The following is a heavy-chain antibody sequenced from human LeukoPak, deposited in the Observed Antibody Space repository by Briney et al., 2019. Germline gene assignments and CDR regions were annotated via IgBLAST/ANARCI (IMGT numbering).Heavy chain of an antibody. CDR2: ISRRSTYI. V-gene: IGHV3-21*01. CDR1: GFTVSNYT. D-gene: IGHD1-26*01. CDR3: ARAQVGYNWFDP. J-gene: IGHJ5*02. Sequence: GSLRLSCAASGFTVSNYTINWVRQPPGKGLEWVSSISRRSTYIYYADSVKGRFTISKDNAKNSLHLQMDSLRAEDTAVYYCARAQVGYNWFDPWGQGTLVTVSS.